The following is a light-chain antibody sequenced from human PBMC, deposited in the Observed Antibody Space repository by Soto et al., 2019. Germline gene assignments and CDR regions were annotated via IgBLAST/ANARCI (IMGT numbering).Light chain of an antibody. Sequence: QSALTQPPSASGSPGQSVTISCTGTSSDVGGYNYVSWYQQHPGKAPKHMISXXXXXXXXXXXXXXXSKSGNTASLTVSGXXXXXXXXXYCSSFAGNNNLVFGGGTKLTVL. J-gene: IGLJ2*01. V-gene: IGLV2-8*01. CDR3: SSFAGNNNLV. CDR1: SSDVGGYNY. CDR2: XXX.